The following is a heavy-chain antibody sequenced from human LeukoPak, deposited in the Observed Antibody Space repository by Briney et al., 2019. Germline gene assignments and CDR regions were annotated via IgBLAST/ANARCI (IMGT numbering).Heavy chain of an antibody. CDR3: ARGGEMATITIDY. CDR2: INPNSGGT. CDR1: GYTFTGYY. Sequence: ASVKVSCKASGYTFTGYYMHWVRQAPGQGLEWMGWINPNSGGTNYAQKFQGWVTMTRDTSISTAYMELSRLRSDDTAVYYCARGGEMATITIDYWGQGTLVTVSS. V-gene: IGHV1-2*04. D-gene: IGHD5-24*01. J-gene: IGHJ4*02.